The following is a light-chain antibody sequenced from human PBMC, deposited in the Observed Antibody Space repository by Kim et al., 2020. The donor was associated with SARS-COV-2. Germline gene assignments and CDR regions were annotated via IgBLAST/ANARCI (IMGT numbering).Light chain of an antibody. CDR1: YNY. V-gene: IGLV2-14*04. Sequence: YNYVSWYQQHPGKAPKLMIYDVSKRPSGVSDRFSGSRSANTASLTISGLQAEDEADYYCSSYTSSRTYVFGTGTKVTVL. CDR3: SSYTSSRTYV. J-gene: IGLJ1*01. CDR2: DVS.